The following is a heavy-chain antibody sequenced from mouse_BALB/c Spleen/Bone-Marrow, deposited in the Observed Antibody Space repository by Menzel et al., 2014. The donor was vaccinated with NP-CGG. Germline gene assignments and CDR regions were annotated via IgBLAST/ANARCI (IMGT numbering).Heavy chain of an antibody. D-gene: IGHD2-4*01. V-gene: IGHV1-7*01. J-gene: IGHJ4*01. CDR2: INPSTGYT. Sequence: VKLMESGAELAKPGASVKMSCKVSGYNFISYWMHWVKQRPGQGLEWIGYINPSTGYTEYDQKFKDKATLTADKSSSKAYMQLSSLTSEDSAVYYCARNYDYDGGYYAMDYWGQGTSVTVSS. CDR3: ARNYDYDGGYYAMDY. CDR1: GYNFISYW.